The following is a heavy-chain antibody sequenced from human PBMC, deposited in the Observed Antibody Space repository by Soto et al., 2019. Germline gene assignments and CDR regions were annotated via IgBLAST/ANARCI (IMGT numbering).Heavy chain of an antibody. D-gene: IGHD6-13*01. J-gene: IGHJ4*02. CDR3: ARDGQPGYSSSWYGGYFDY. V-gene: IGHV3-30-3*01. Sequence: GGSLRLSCAASGFTFSSYAMHWVRQAPGKGLEWVAVISYDGSNKYYADSVKGRFTISRDNSKNTLYLQMNSLRAEDTAVYYCARDGQPGYSSSWYGGYFDYWGQGTLVTVSS. CDR1: GFTFSSYA. CDR2: ISYDGSNK.